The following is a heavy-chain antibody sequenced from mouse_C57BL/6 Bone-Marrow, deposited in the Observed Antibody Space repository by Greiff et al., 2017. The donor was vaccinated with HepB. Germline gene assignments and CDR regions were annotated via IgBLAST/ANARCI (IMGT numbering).Heavy chain of an antibody. CDR2: INPNNGGT. J-gene: IGHJ1*03. V-gene: IGHV1-26*01. CDR3: ASHYGSSYAIRYFDV. D-gene: IGHD1-1*01. CDR1: GYTFTDYY. Sequence: EVQLQQSGPELVKPGASVKISCKASGYTFTDYYMNWVKQSHGKSLEWIGDINPNNGGTSYNQKFKGKATLTVDKSSSTAYMELRSLTSEGSAVYYWASHYGSSYAIRYFDVWGTGTTVTVSS.